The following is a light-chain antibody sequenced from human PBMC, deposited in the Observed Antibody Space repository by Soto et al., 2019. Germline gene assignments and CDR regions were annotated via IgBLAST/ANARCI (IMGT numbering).Light chain of an antibody. Sequence: QSVLTQPASVSGSPGQSIIISCTGTSTDVGRYNYVSWYQQHPGKAPKLMIYDVSNRPSGVSSRFSGSKSGITASLTISGLQAEDEADYYCSSYTSDSTYVFGTGTKVTVL. V-gene: IGLV2-14*01. J-gene: IGLJ1*01. CDR2: DVS. CDR1: STDVGRYNY. CDR3: SSYTSDSTYV.